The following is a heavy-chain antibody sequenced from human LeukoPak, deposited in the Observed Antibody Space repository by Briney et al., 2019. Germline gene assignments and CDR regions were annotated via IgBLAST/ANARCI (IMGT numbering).Heavy chain of an antibody. Sequence: GSLRLSCAASGFTFDDYGMSWVRQVPGKGLEWVSVIYSGGSTYYADSVKGRFTISRDNSKNTLYLQMNSLRAEDTAVYYCARDLSGYVGGYFDYWGQGTLVTVSS. CDR2: IYSGGST. D-gene: IGHD5-12*01. J-gene: IGHJ4*02. CDR1: GFTFDDYG. V-gene: IGHV3-66*01. CDR3: ARDLSGYVGGYFDY.